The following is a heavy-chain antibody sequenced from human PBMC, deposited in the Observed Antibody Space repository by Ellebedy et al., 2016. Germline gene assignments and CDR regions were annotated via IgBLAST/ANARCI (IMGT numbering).Heavy chain of an antibody. Sequence: GGSLRLSXAASGFTFSSYAMSWVRQAPGKGLEWVANIKQDGSEKYYVDSVKGRFTISRDNAKNSLYLQMNSLRTEDTALYYCARDRSYGSPFDLWGQGTLVTVSS. V-gene: IGHV3-7*03. J-gene: IGHJ5*02. CDR3: ARDRSYGSPFDL. CDR1: GFTFSSYA. D-gene: IGHD3-10*01. CDR2: IKQDGSEK.